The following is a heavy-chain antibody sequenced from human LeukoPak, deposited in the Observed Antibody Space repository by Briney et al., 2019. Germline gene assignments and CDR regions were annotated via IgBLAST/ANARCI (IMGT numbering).Heavy chain of an antibody. CDR2: ISWNSGSI. D-gene: IGHD3-22*01. CDR3: AKDMRYDSSGFLGY. CDR1: GFTFDDYA. Sequence: PGGSLRLSCAASGFTFDDYAMHWVRQAPGKGLEWVSGISWNSGSIGYADSVKGRFTISRDNAKNSLYLQMNSLRAEDTALYYCAKDMRYDSSGFLGYWGQGTLVTVSP. J-gene: IGHJ4*02. V-gene: IGHV3-9*01.